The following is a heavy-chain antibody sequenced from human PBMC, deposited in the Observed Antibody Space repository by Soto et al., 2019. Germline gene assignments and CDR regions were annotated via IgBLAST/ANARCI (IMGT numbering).Heavy chain of an antibody. CDR1: GGSISSGDYY. CDR2: IYKSGST. V-gene: IGHV4-30-4*01. D-gene: IGHD2-2*01. J-gene: IGHJ6*02. CDR3: ARGCSDTTCPRPYYGMDV. Sequence: LSLTCTVSGGSISSGDYYWSWIRQPPGKGLEWIGYIYKSGSTYYNPSLKSRITMSVATSKNQFSLKLNSVTAADTAVYYCARGCSDTTCPRPYYGMDVWGQGTTVTVSS.